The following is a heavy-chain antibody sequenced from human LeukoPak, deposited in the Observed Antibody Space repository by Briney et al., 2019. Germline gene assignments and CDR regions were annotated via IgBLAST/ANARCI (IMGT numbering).Heavy chain of an antibody. D-gene: IGHD3-16*01. CDR2: IGASGGGK. Sequence: GGSLRLSCAASGFTFSTYAMNWVRQAPGKGLEWVSGIGASGGGKFYADSVKGRFTISRDKSKSTVYLQMNSLRAEDAAVYYCAKDNADYPIYYFDSWGQGTLVTVSS. CDR1: GFTFSTYA. J-gene: IGHJ4*02. CDR3: AKDNADYPIYYFDS. V-gene: IGHV3-23*01.